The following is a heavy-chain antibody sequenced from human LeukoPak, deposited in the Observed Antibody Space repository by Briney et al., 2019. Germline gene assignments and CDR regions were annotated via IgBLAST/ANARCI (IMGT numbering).Heavy chain of an antibody. CDR1: GFPLSSYW. D-gene: IGHD6-19*01. CDR2: IYDSGTT. CDR3: AGRHSSGWYAY. J-gene: IGHJ4*02. Sequence: GGSLRLSCAASGFPLSSYWMHWVRQTAGKGLEWVSVIYDSGTTYYADSVKGRFLIFRDTSKNTVDLQMNSLRVEDTAVYYCAGRHSSGWYAYWGQGTLVTVSS. V-gene: IGHV3-53*01.